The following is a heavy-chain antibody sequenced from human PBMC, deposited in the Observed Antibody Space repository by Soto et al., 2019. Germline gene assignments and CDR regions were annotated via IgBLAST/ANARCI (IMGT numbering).Heavy chain of an antibody. D-gene: IGHD1-26*01. CDR3: ASGGRSGTYLY. Sequence: QVQLVQSGAEVKKTGSSVKVSCKASGGTFSSYAIIWVRQAPGQGLEWMGGIIPILGTANEAQKFPGGVTITVDESARTNYGELSRLRSEDTAVYCCASGGRSGTYLYWGQGTLVTV. CDR1: GGTFSSYA. V-gene: IGHV1-69*01. J-gene: IGHJ4*02. CDR2: IIPILGTA.